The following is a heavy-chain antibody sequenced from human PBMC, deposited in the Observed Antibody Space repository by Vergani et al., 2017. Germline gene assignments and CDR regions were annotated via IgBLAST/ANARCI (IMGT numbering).Heavy chain of an antibody. CDR2: IYSTWSP. J-gene: IGHJ6*02. D-gene: IGHD3-9*01. CDR3: ARVMYRDEASTGYRLEGMDI. CDR1: GGSFNTYY. Sequence: QVQLEESGPGLVKPSETLSLTCTVSGGSFNTYYWSWIRQSPGTGLEWIGYIYSTWSPNSNPSLNSRVPMSVDTSKNQFSLKLRSVTAADTAVYFCARVMYRDEASTGYRLEGMDIWGQGTTVTISS. V-gene: IGHV4-59*13.